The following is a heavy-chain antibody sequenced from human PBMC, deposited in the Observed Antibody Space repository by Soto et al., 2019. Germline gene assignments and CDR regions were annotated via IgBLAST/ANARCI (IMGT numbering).Heavy chain of an antibody. D-gene: IGHD2-8*01. J-gene: IGHJ5*01. V-gene: IGHV6-1*01. CDR2: TYYRSKRYN. Sequence: PSPTLSLTCAISGDSVSTNRATWDWIRQSPSRGLEWLGRTYYRSKRYNDNAVSVEGRITLNPDTSNNKDSLQLNYMTPDTTTVDYCARLIGHSWLDSWGQGTLVTGSS. CDR3: ARLIGHSWLDS. CDR1: GDSVSTNRAT.